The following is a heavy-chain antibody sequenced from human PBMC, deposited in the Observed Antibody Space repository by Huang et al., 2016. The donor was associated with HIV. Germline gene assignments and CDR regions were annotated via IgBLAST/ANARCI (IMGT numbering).Heavy chain of an antibody. Sequence: QLQLQESGPGLVKPSETLSLTCSVSGGSISSSSYYWGWIRQPPGKGLEWIGSIYCCGSTFYNPSLKGRVTIAVDTSKNQCSLRLSSVTAADTSVYYCARHMDCSSSSCLAGGHERGPFDMWGQGTMVTVSS. CDR3: ARHMDCSSSSCLAGGHERGPFDM. CDR2: IYCCGST. D-gene: IGHD2-2*01. CDR1: GGSISSSSYY. J-gene: IGHJ3*02. V-gene: IGHV4-39*01.